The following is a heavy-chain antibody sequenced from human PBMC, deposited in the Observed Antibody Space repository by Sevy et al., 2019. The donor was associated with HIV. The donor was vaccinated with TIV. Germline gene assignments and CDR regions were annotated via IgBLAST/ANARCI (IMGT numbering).Heavy chain of an antibody. CDR2: ISGSGGST. CDR3: AKGYCSGGTCYHFDY. D-gene: IGHD2-15*01. J-gene: IGHJ4*02. V-gene: IGHV3-23*01. Sequence: GGSLRVSCAASGFTFSSYAMSWVRQAPGKGLEWVSAISGSGGSTYYADSVKGRFTISRDNSKNTLYLQVNSLRAEDTAVYYCAKGYCSGGTCYHFDYRGQGSLVTVSS. CDR1: GFTFSSYA.